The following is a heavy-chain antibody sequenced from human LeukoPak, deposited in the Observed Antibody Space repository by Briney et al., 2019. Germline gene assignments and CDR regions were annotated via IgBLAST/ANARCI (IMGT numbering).Heavy chain of an antibody. Sequence: GASVKVSCKASGYTFTSYDINWVRQATGQGLEWMGWMNPNSGNTGYAQKFQGRVTMTRNTSISTAYMELSSLRSEDTAVYYCARAMTTVIGWFDPWGQGTLVTVSS. CDR2: MNPNSGNT. J-gene: IGHJ5*02. CDR1: GYTFTSYD. D-gene: IGHD4-17*01. V-gene: IGHV1-8*01. CDR3: ARAMTTVIGWFDP.